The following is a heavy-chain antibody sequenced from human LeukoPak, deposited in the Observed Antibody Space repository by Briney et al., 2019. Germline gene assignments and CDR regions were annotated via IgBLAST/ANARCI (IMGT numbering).Heavy chain of an antibody. CDR3: ARAPPIMVRGVIIPYYYYYYGMDV. CDR2: ISAYNGNT. J-gene: IGHJ6*02. V-gene: IGHV1-18*01. CDR1: GYTFTGYG. D-gene: IGHD3-10*01. Sequence: ASVKVSCKASGYTFTGYGISWVRQAPGQGLEWMGWISAYNGNTNHAQKLQGRVTMTTDTSTSTAYMELRSLRSDDTAVYYCARAPPIMVRGVIIPYYYYYYGMDVWGQGTTVTVSS.